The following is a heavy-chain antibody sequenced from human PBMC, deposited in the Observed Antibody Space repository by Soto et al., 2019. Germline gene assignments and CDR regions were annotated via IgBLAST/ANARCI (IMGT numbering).Heavy chain of an antibody. CDR2: IYYSGST. V-gene: IGHV4-31*03. J-gene: IGHJ6*03. CDR1: GGSISSGGYY. Sequence: QVQLQESGPGLVKPSQTLSLTCTVSGGSISSGGYYWSWIRQHPGKGLEWIGYIYYSGSTYYNPSLKRRVTISVDTSKNQFSLKLSSVTAADTAVYYCARGKVVVPAAHQAFGYYYMDVWGKGTTVTVSS. CDR3: ARGKVVVPAAHQAFGYYYMDV. D-gene: IGHD2-2*01.